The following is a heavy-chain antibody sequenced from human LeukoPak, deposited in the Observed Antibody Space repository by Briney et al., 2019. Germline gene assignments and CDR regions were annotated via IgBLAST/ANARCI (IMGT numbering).Heavy chain of an antibody. J-gene: IGHJ4*02. CDR3: ARGPRIQLWFAFDY. D-gene: IGHD5-18*01. V-gene: IGHV4-34*01. CDR1: GGSVRDNY. CDR2: IHHSGST. Sequence: PSETLSLTCAVYGGSVRDNYWSWIRQPPGKGLEWIGEIHHSGSTKYNPSLKSRVTISVDRSKNQFSLKLSSVTAADTAVYYCARGPRIQLWFAFDYWAREPWSPSPQ.